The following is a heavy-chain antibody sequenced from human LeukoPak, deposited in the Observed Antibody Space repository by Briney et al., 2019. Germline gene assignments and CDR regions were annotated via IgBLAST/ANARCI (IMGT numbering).Heavy chain of an antibody. CDR3: AGDLGGIYFDY. CDR2: IHFSGST. D-gene: IGHD1-26*01. Sequence: SETLSLTCTVSDASISGYYWSWIRQPPGKGLEWIGSIHFSGSTNYNPSLRSRVTISVDTSKNQLSLKPSSVTAADTAVYYCAGDLGGIYFDYWGQGTLVTVSS. V-gene: IGHV4-59*01. CDR1: DASISGYY. J-gene: IGHJ4*02.